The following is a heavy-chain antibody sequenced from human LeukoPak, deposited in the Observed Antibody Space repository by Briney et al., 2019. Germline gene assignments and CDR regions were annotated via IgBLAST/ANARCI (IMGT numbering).Heavy chain of an antibody. V-gene: IGHV4-4*07. J-gene: IGHJ5*02. Sequence: SETLSLTCAVSGGSLSRYYWSWIRPPAGKGLEWIGRIYTSGSTNYNPSLKSRVTMSVDTSKNQYSLKLSAVTAADTAVYYCGRGDIVVGNWFDPWGQRTLVTVS. CDR3: GRGDIVVGNWFDP. D-gene: IGHD2-2*01. CDR2: IYTSGST. CDR1: GGSLSRYY.